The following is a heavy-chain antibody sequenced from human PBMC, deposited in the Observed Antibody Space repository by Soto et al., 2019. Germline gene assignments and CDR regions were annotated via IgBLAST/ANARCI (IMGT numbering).Heavy chain of an antibody. CDR2: INHSGST. Sequence: SETLSLTCAVYGGSFSGYYWSWIRQPPGKGLEWIGEINHSGSTNYNPSLKSRVTISVDTSKNQFSLKLSSVTAADTAVYYCASPLYCSGGSCFSMGYFYYYLDVWGKGTTVTVSS. D-gene: IGHD2-15*01. J-gene: IGHJ6*03. CDR3: ASPLYCSGGSCFSMGYFYYYLDV. CDR1: GGSFSGYY. V-gene: IGHV4-34*01.